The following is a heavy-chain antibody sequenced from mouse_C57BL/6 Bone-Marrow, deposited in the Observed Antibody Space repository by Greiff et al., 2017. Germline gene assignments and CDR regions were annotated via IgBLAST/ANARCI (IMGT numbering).Heavy chain of an antibody. D-gene: IGHD2-4*01. J-gene: IGHJ3*01. V-gene: IGHV6-3*01. CDR3: TNIYYDYDVGAY. Sequence: EVKVEESGGGLVQPGGSMKLSCVASGFTFSNYWMNWVRQSPEKGLEWVAQIRLKSDNYATHYAESVKGRFTISRDDSKSSVYLQMNNLRAEDTGIYYCTNIYYDYDVGAYWGQGTLVTVSA. CDR2: IRLKSDNYAT. CDR1: GFTFSNYW.